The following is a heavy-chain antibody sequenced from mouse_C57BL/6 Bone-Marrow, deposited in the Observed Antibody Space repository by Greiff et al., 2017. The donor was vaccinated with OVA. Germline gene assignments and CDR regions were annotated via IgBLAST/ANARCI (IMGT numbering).Heavy chain of an antibody. V-gene: IGHV1-26*01. D-gene: IGHD1-1*01. CDR1: GYTFTDYY. CDR3: ATFYYGPVAY. J-gene: IGHJ3*01. Sequence: EVKLQQSGPELVKPGASVKISCKASGYTFTDYYMNWVKQSHGKSLEWIGDINPNNGGTSYNQKFKGKATLTVDKSSSTAYMELRSLTSEDSAVYYCATFYYGPVAYWGQGTLVTVSA. CDR2: INPNNGGT.